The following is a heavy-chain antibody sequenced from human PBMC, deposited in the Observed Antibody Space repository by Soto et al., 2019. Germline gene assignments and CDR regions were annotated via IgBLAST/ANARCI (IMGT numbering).Heavy chain of an antibody. CDR3: VRGLLWFGELSPPCD. V-gene: IGHV1-3*01. Sequence: QAQLVQSGAEVKKPGASVKVSCWTSGYTFISYAIHWVRQAPGQRLEWMGWINAGNGNTKYAQNFQGRLTISRDTSARTAYMELGSLRSEDTALYYCVRGLLWFGELSPPCDWGEVTLVTVAS. J-gene: IGHJ1*01. CDR2: INAGNGNT. D-gene: IGHD3-10*01. CDR1: GYTFISYA.